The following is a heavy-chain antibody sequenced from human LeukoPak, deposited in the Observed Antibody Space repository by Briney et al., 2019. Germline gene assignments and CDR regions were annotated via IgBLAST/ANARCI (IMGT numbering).Heavy chain of an antibody. D-gene: IGHD2-2*01. CDR3: TRSGWIGYCSSTTCSDFDY. CDR2: TKSKAYGGTT. V-gene: IGHV3-49*04. J-gene: IGHJ4*02. CDR1: GFTFGDYA. Sequence: GGCLRLSCTASGFTFGDYAMSWVRQAPGKGLEWVGFTKSKAYGGTTEYAASVKGRFTISRDDSKSIAYLQMNSLKTEDTAVYYCTRSGWIGYCSSTTCSDFDYWGQGTLVTVSS.